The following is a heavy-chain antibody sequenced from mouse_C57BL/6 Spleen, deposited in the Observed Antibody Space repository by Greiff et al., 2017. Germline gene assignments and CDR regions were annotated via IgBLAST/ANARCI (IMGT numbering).Heavy chain of an antibody. J-gene: IGHJ2*01. CDR3: ARRGYGSSYYFDY. CDR1: GYTFTSYW. V-gene: IGHV1-59*01. D-gene: IGHD1-1*01. Sequence: QVQLQQPGAELVRPGPSVKLSCKASGYTFTSYWMHWVKQRPGQGLEWIGVIDTSDSYTNYNQKFKGKATLNVDTSSSTAYMQRSSLTSEDSAVYYCARRGYGSSYYFDYWGQGTTLTVSS. CDR2: IDTSDSYT.